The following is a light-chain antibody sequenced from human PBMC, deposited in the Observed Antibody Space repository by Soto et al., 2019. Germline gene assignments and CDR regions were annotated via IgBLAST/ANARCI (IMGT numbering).Light chain of an antibody. J-gene: IGLJ2*01. CDR2: EVS. Sequence: QSALTQPASVSESPGQSITISCTGTSSDVGNYNLVSWYQHHPGTAPKLMISEVSNRPSGVSNRFSGSKSGNTASLTISGLQAEDEADYYCCSYAGSNTYVVFGGGIKLTVL. CDR3: CSYAGSNTYVV. V-gene: IGLV2-23*02. CDR1: SSDVGNYNL.